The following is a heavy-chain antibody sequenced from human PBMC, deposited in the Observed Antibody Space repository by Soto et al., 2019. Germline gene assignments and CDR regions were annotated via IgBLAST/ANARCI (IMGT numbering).Heavy chain of an antibody. CDR3: TRRRWGCSGVFMIDWLDP. D-gene: IGHD3-3*01. CDR2: IHHSGST. Sequence: QVQLQESGPGLLKPSGTLSLTCDVSGGSLYSSNWWTWVRETPGKGLEWIGEIHHSGSTNYNPSLKSRVTISADKSKNQFFLNLASVTAADSAIYYCTRRRWGCSGVFMIDWLDPWGQGTQVTVSS. J-gene: IGHJ5*02. CDR1: GGSLYSSNW. V-gene: IGHV4-4*02.